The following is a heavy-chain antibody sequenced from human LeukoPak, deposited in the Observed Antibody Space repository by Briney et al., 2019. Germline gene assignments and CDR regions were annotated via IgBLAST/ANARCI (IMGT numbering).Heavy chain of an antibody. CDR2: INPNSGGT. V-gene: IGHV1-2*04. CDR1: GYTFTGYY. J-gene: IGHJ6*02. Sequence: ASVKVSCKASGYTFTGYYMHWVRQAPGQGLEWMGWINPNSGGTNYAQKFQGWVTMTRDTSISTAYMELSRLRSDDTAVYYCARGGCSGGSCYSWAGYYGMDVWGQGTTVTVSS. CDR3: ARGGCSGGSCYSWAGYYGMDV. D-gene: IGHD2-15*01.